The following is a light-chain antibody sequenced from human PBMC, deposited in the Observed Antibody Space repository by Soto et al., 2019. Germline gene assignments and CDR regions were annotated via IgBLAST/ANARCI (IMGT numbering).Light chain of an antibody. CDR2: EGS. V-gene: IGLV2-23*01. CDR1: SSDVGSYNL. CDR3: CSYAGSSTSVV. J-gene: IGLJ2*01. Sequence: QSALTQPAYVSGSPGQSITISCTVTSSDVGSYNLVSWYQQHPGKAPKLMIYEGSKRPSGVSNRFSGSKSGNTASLTISGLQAEDEADYYCCSYAGSSTSVVFGGGTQLTVL.